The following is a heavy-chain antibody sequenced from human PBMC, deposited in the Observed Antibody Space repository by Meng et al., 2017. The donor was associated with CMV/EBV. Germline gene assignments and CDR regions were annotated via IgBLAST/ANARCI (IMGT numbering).Heavy chain of an antibody. J-gene: IGHJ4*02. CDR3: ARESGGLGACSSTSCYTSGIDY. V-gene: IGHV4-4*02. CDR2: IYHSGST. CDR1: GCSISSSTW. D-gene: IGHD2-2*02. Sequence: SGTLSLTCAASGCSISSSTWWSWVRQPPGKGLEWVGEIYHSGSTNYNPSLKSRVTISVDKSKNQFSLKLSSVTAADTAVYYCARESGGLGACSSTSCYTSGIDYWGQGTLVTVSS.